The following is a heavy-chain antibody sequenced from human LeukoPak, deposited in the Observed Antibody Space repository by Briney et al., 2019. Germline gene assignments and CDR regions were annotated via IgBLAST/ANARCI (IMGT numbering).Heavy chain of an antibody. CDR3: ARGIRFLEWLLSENYYFDY. V-gene: IGHV1-18*01. J-gene: IGHJ4*02. CDR2: ISAYNGNT. D-gene: IGHD3-3*01. CDR1: GYTFTSYG. Sequence: ASVKVSCKASGYTFTSYGISWVRQAPGQGLEWMGWISAYNGNTNYAQKLQGGVTMTTDTSTSTAYMELRSLRSDDTAVYYCARGIRFLEWLLSENYYFDYWGQGTLVTVSS.